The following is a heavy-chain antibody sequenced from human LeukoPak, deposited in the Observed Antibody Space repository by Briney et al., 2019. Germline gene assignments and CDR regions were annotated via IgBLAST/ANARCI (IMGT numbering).Heavy chain of an antibody. CDR2: INPNGGGT. V-gene: IGHV1-2*06. CDR1: GYTFTGYY. D-gene: IGHD2-15*01. Sequence: ASVKVSCKAAGYTFTGYYVFWVRQAPGQGLGWMGRINPNGGGTNYAQKFQGRVTMTRDTSISTAYMELSRLRSDDTAVYYCARGYCSGGSCYSVENWFDPWGQGTLVTVSS. J-gene: IGHJ5*02. CDR3: ARGYCSGGSCYSVENWFDP.